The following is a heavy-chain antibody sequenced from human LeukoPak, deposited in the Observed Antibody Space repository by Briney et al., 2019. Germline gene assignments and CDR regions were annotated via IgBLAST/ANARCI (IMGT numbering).Heavy chain of an antibody. D-gene: IGHD6-13*01. V-gene: IGHV5-10-1*01. Sequence: GESLKISCKGSGYSFTTNWIGWVRQMPGKGLEWMGKIDPSDSYTNTNPSFQGHVTISVDKSISTAYLQWSSLKASDTAMYYCARSLEGSWYFKIWGQGTLVTVSS. CDR1: GYSFTTNW. J-gene: IGHJ4*02. CDR2: IDPSDSYT. CDR3: ARSLEGSWYFKI.